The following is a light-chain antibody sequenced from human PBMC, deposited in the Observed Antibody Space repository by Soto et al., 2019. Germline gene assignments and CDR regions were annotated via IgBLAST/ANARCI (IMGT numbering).Light chain of an antibody. CDR1: SSDVGSYNL. CDR2: EVS. J-gene: IGLJ2*01. CDR3: CSYAGSSTL. V-gene: IGLV2-23*02. Sequence: SALTQPASVSGSHGQSITISCTGTSSDVGSYNLVSWYQQHPGKAPKLMIYEVSKRPSGVSNRFSGSKSGNTASLTISGLQAEDEADYYCCSYAGSSTLFGGGTQLTVL.